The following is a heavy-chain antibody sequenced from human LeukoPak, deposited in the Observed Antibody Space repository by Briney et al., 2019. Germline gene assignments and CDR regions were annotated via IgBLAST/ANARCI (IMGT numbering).Heavy chain of an antibody. CDR2: ISINTST. CDR1: GMAVSGHY. CDR3: GISQTWDHLFES. V-gene: IGHV3-53*01. D-gene: IGHD1-26*01. J-gene: IGHJ4*01. Sequence: GGSLTLSCAASGMAVSGHYMSCVRQTPGSGVEWVSFISINTSTFYADPVRGGFTISRNYYKNTLLLHKSSLSEENSAVYYCGISQTWDHLFESWGHGTLVTVSS.